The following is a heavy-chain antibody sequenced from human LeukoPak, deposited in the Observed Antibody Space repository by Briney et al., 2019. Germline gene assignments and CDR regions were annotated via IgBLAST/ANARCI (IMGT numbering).Heavy chain of an antibody. CDR1: GGTFSSYA. CDR3: ARDGEMATIYFDY. Sequence: ASVKVSCKASGGTFSSYALSWVRQAPGQGLEWMGTIIPIVGIANYVQKFQGRATITADKSTSTAYMELSSLRSEDTAVYYCARDGEMATIYFDYWGQGTLVTVSS. CDR2: IIPIVGIA. J-gene: IGHJ4*02. V-gene: IGHV1-69*04. D-gene: IGHD5-24*01.